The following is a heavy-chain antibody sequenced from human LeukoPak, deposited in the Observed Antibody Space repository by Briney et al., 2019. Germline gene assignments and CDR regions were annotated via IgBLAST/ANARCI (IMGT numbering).Heavy chain of an antibody. V-gene: IGHV3-23*01. CDR1: GFTFSSYE. J-gene: IGHJ4*02. CDR3: AKGGLYYDSSGYLDY. D-gene: IGHD3-22*01. CDR2: ISGSGGST. Sequence: GGSLRLSCAASGFTFSSYEMNWVRQAPGKGLEWVSAISGSGGSTYYADSVKGRFTISRDNSKNTLYLQMNSLRAEDTAVYYCAKGGLYYDSSGYLDYWGQGTLVTVSS.